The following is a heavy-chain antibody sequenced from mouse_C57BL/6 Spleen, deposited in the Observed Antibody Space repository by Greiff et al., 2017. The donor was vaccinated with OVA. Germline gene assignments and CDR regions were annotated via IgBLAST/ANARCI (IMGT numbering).Heavy chain of an antibody. V-gene: IGHV1-26*01. CDR1: GYTFTDYY. Sequence: EVQLQQSGPELVKPGASVKISCKASGYTFTDYYMNWVKQSHGKSLEWIGDINPNNGGTSYNQKFKGKATLTVDKSSSTAYMELRSLTSEDSAVYYCARSEVSRYGSLFAYWGQGTLVTVSA. CDR3: ARSEVSRYGSLFAY. CDR2: INPNNGGT. J-gene: IGHJ3*01. D-gene: IGHD1-1*01.